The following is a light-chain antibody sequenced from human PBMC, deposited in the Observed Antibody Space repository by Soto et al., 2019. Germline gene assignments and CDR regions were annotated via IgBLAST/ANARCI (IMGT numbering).Light chain of an antibody. V-gene: IGKV3-11*01. Sequence: IVITQSPASVSVWPSEISTVSGRASQSVYNNLAWYQQKPGQAPRRLIYYASSRATGIPARFSGSGSGTDFTLTISSLEPEDFAVYYCQQRSAWPRTFGQGTKVDIK. CDR2: YAS. J-gene: IGKJ1*01. CDR3: QQRSAWPRT. CDR1: QSVYNN.